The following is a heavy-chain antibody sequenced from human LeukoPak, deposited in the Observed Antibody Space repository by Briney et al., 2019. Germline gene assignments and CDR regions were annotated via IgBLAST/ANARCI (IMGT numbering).Heavy chain of an antibody. V-gene: IGHV3-23*01. CDR1: GGSISNSNYY. CDR2: ISGSGGST. D-gene: IGHD3-3*01. Sequence: PSETLSLTCTVSGGSISNSNYYWGWIRQPPGKGLEWVSAISGSGGSTYYADSVKGRFTISRDNSKNTLYLQMNSLRAEDTAVYYCAKDLSEYYFDYWGQGTLVTVSS. J-gene: IGHJ4*02. CDR3: AKDLSEYYFDY.